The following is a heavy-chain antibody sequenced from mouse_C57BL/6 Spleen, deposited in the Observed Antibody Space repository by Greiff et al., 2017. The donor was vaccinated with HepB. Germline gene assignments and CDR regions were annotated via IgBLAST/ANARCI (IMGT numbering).Heavy chain of an antibody. V-gene: IGHV1-54*01. CDR2: INPGSGGT. D-gene: IGHD2-2*01. CDR1: GYAFTNYL. Sequence: VQVVESGAELVRPGTSVKVSCKASGYAFTNYLIEWVKQRPGQGLEWIGVINPGSGGTNYNEKFKGKATLTADKSSSTAYMQLSSLTSEDSAVYFCARSGYAWFAYWGQGTLVTVSA. J-gene: IGHJ3*01. CDR3: ARSGYAWFAY.